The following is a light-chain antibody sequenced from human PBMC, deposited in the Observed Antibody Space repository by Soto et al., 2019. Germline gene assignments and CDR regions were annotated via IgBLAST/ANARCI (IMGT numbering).Light chain of an antibody. CDR3: MQALQTPRT. J-gene: IGKJ2*01. CDR1: QSLLHSNGYNY. CDR2: LGS. Sequence: DIVMTQSPLSLPVTPGEPASISCRSSQSLLHSNGYNYLDWYLQKPGQSPQPLIYLGSNRASGVPDRFSGSGSGTDFTLKISRVEAEDVGVYYCMQALQTPRTFGQGT. V-gene: IGKV2-28*01.